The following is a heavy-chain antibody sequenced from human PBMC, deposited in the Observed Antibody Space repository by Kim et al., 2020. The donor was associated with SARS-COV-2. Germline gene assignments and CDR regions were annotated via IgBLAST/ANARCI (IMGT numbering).Heavy chain of an antibody. Sequence: SETLSLTCTVSGGSISSSSYYWGWIRQPPGKGLEWIGSIYYSGSTYYNPSLKSRVTISVDTSKNQFSLKLSSVTAADTAVYYCARAKGRPGAMVRGVIPNWFDPWGQGTLVTVSS. J-gene: IGHJ5*02. CDR1: GGSISSSSYY. CDR3: ARAKGRPGAMVRGVIPNWFDP. V-gene: IGHV4-39*01. CDR2: IYYSGST. D-gene: IGHD3-10*01.